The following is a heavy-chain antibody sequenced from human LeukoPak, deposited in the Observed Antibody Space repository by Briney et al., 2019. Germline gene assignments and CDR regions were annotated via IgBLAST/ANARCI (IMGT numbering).Heavy chain of an antibody. CDR3: AREVIARSGPDY. V-gene: IGHV4-30-2*01. CDR2: IYQSGST. D-gene: IGHD6-13*01. CDR1: GGSISSGIYY. J-gene: IGHJ4*02. Sequence: PSETLSLTCTVSGGSISSGIYYWSWIRQPPGKGLEWIGYIYQSGSTYYTPSLRSRVTMSVDRSKNQFSLKVRSVTAADTTIYYCAREVIARSGPDYWGQGTLVIVSS.